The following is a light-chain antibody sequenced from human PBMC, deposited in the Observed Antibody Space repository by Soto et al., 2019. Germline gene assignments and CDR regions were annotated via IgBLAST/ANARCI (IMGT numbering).Light chain of an antibody. CDR1: QTIASKY. V-gene: IGKV3-20*01. CDR2: GAS. CDR3: QQHGSAPWT. J-gene: IGKJ1*01. Sequence: VLTQSPGTLSLSPGERATLSCRASQTIASKYVAWYQQIPGQTPRLLIYGASSRATGIPDRFSGSGSGTDFTLTISRLEPEDFAVYYCQQHGSAPWTVGQGTKVDIK.